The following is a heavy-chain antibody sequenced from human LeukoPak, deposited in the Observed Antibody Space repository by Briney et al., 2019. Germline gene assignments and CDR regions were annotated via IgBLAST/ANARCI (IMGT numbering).Heavy chain of an antibody. V-gene: IGHV3-64*02. D-gene: IGHD3-9*01. Sequence: GGSLRLSCAASGLAFSTYAMHWVRQAPGKGLEYVSAISPGGHVTYYAVSVKGRFTISRDNSKNTLYLQMNSLRAEDTAVYYCAKGARYFDWLLYTAHFDYWGQGTLVTVSS. CDR3: AKGARYFDWLLYTAHFDY. CDR1: GLAFSTYA. CDR2: ISPGGHVT. J-gene: IGHJ4*02.